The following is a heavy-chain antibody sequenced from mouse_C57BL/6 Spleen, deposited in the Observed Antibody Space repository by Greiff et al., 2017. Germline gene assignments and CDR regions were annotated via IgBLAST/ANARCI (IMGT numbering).Heavy chain of an antibody. Sequence: VQLQQSGPGLVKPSQSLSLTCSVTGYSITSGYYWNWIRQFPGNKLEWMGYISYDGSNNYNPSLKNRISITRDTSKNQFFLKLNSVTTEDTATYYCAREAVVLDYWGQGTTLTVSS. J-gene: IGHJ2*01. CDR1: GYSITSGYY. CDR3: AREAVVLDY. V-gene: IGHV3-6*01. D-gene: IGHD1-1*01. CDR2: ISYDGSN.